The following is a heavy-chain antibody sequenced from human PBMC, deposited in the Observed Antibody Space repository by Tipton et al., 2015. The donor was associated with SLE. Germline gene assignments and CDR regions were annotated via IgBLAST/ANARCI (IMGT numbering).Heavy chain of an antibody. J-gene: IGHJ4*02. CDR3: ARGGYSSSWYVY. CDR2: ISSSGGTI. V-gene: IGHV3-48*03. Sequence: SLRLSCAASGFTFSSYEMNWVRQAPGKGLEWVSYISSSGGTIYYADSVKGRFTISRDNGKNSLYLQMNSPRAEDTAVYYCARGGYSSSWYVYWGQGTLVTVPS. CDR1: GFTFSSYE. D-gene: IGHD6-13*01.